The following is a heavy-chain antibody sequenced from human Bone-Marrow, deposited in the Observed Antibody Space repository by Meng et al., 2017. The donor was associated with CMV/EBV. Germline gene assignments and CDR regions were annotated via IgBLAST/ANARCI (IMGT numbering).Heavy chain of an antibody. Sequence: ASVKVSCKASGYTFTAYYIHWVRQAPGQGPEWMGWIKPNSGVTQYAQKFQGRVTMTRDTSIRTAYMEVTRLTSDDTAVYYCARDQGSISWSFYYGLDVWGQGTTVTVSS. D-gene: IGHD6-13*01. CDR1: GYTFTAYY. V-gene: IGHV1-2*02. J-gene: IGHJ6*02. CDR3: ARDQGSISWSFYYGLDV. CDR2: IKPNSGVT.